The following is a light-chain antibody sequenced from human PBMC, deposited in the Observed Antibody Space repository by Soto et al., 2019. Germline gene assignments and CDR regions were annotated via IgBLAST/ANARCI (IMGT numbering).Light chain of an antibody. CDR3: QQLNTLPFT. CDR2: AAS. CDR1: QSISFY. V-gene: IGKV1-39*01. J-gene: IGKJ5*01. Sequence: DIQMTQSPSSLSASVGDRVTITCRASQSISFYLNWYQQKPGNAPKVLIYAASNLQTGVPSRFSGSGSGTEFTLTISGLLPEDFATYHCQQLNTLPFTFGQGTRLEIK.